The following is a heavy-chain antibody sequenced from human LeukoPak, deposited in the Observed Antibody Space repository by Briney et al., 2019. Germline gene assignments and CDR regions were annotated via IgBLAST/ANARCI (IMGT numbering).Heavy chain of an antibody. CDR1: GGSISSGDYY. CDR2: IYYSGST. CDR3: ARSPIRLGEFSSPFDY. J-gene: IGHJ4*02. D-gene: IGHD3-16*01. V-gene: IGHV4-30-4*01. Sequence: PSQTLSLTCTVSGGSISSGDYYWSWIRQPPGKGLEWIGYIYYSGSTYYNPSLKSRVTISVDTSKNQFSLKLSSVTAADTAVYYCARSPIRLGEFSSPFDYWGQGTLVTVSS.